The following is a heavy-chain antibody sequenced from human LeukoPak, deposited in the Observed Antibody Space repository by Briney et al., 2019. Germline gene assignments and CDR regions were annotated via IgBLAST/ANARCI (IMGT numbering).Heavy chain of an antibody. V-gene: IGHV5-51*01. CDR3: ARFTRSGRSYYYYYYMDV. CDR2: IYPGDSDT. D-gene: IGHD6-19*01. Sequence: GESLKISCKGSGYSFTSYWIGWVRQMSGKGLEWMGIIYPGDSDTRYSPSFQGQVTISADKSVSTAYLQWSSLKASDTAMYYCARFTRSGRSYYYYYYMDVWGKGTTVTVSS. CDR1: GYSFTSYW. J-gene: IGHJ6*03.